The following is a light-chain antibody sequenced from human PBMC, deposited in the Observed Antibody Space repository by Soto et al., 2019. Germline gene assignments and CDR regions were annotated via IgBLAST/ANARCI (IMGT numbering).Light chain of an antibody. CDR2: GAS. Sequence: ETVMTQSPATLSVSPGGRVTLSCSASQIVTTNLAWCQQKSGQAPRLLIYGASTRATGIPARFSGSGSGTEFTLTISNLQSEDSALYYCQQYNNWPPSVTYTFGQGTRLEI. V-gene: IGKV3-15*01. CDR3: QQYNNWPPSVTYT. CDR1: QIVTTN. J-gene: IGKJ5*01.